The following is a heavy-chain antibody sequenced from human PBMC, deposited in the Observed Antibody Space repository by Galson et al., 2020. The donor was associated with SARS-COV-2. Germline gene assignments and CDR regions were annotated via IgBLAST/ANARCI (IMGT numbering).Heavy chain of an antibody. V-gene: IGHV1-2*02. Sequence: ASVKVSCQASGYTFTGYYMHWVRQAPGQGLEWMGWINPNSGGTNSAQKFQGRVTLTRDTSISTAYMELTSLRSDDTAIYYCASNRGTGSYSALDYWGQGTLVTVSS. CDR2: INPNSGGT. D-gene: IGHD3-10*01. J-gene: IGHJ4*02. CDR1: GYTFTGYY. CDR3: ASNRGTGSYSALDY.